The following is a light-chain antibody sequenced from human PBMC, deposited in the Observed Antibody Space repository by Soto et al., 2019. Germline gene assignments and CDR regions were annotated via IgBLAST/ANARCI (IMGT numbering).Light chain of an antibody. CDR3: QTWGTGIQV. J-gene: IGLJ2*01. CDR2: VNSDGSH. Sequence: QSVLTQSPSASASLGASVKLTCTLSSGHSSYAIAWHQQQPEKSPRFLMKVNSDGSHNKGDGIPDRFSGSSSGAERYLTISSLQSEDEADYYCQTWGTGIQVFGGGTQLTVL. CDR1: SGHSSYA. V-gene: IGLV4-69*01.